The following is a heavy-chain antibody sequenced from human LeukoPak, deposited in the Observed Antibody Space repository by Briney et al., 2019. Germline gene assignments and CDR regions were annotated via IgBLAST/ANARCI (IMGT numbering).Heavy chain of an antibody. D-gene: IGHD4-17*01. Sequence: NPSETLSLTCTVSGGSISSSSYYWGWIRPPPGKGLEGIGTIYYSGSTYYNPSLKRRVTISVDTSKNQFSLKLSSVTAAATAVYYCARDTPTPHDYGDYFTPGYFDLWGRGTLVTVSS. CDR1: GGSISSSSYY. V-gene: IGHV4-39*07. CDR3: ARDTPTPHDYGDYFTPGYFDL. CDR2: IYYSGST. J-gene: IGHJ2*01.